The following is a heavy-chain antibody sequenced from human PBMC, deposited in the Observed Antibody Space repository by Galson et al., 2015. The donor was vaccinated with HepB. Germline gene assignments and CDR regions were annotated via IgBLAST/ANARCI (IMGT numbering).Heavy chain of an antibody. D-gene: IGHD4-23*01. Sequence: SVKVSCKASGGTFSSYAISWVRQAPGQGLEWMGRIIPILGIANYAQKFQGRVTITADKSTSTAYMELSSLRSEDTAVYYCARDRRDHDLGGNSHYFDYWGQGTLVTVSS. CDR3: ARDRRDHDLGGNSHYFDY. V-gene: IGHV1-69*04. CDR1: GGTFSSYA. J-gene: IGHJ4*02. CDR2: IIPILGIA.